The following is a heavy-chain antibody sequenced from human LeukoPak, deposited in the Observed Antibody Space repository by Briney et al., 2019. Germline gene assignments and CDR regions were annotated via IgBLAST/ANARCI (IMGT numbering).Heavy chain of an antibody. V-gene: IGHV1-8*03. Sequence: ASVKVSCKASGYTFTSYDINWVRQATGQGLEWMGWMTPNSGYTGYAQKFQGRVTITRDTSITTAYMELSSLRFEDTAVYYCARGRDGYNFGYFDLWGRGTLVTVSS. CDR3: ARGRDGYNFGYFDL. CDR1: GYTFTSYD. CDR2: MTPNSGYT. D-gene: IGHD5-24*01. J-gene: IGHJ2*01.